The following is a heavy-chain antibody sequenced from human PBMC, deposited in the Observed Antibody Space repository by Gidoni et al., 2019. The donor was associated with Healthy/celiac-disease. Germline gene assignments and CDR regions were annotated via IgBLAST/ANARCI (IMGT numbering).Heavy chain of an antibody. Sequence: EVQLLESGGGLVQPGGSLRLSCAASGFTFSSYAMSWVRQAPGKGLEWVSAISGSGGSTYYADSVKGRLTISRDNSKNTLYLQMNSLRAEDTAVYYCAKDPYDSSGSGVDYWGQGTLVTVSS. CDR3: AKDPYDSSGSGVDY. V-gene: IGHV3-23*01. D-gene: IGHD3-22*01. CDR1: GFTFSSYA. J-gene: IGHJ4*02. CDR2: ISGSGGST.